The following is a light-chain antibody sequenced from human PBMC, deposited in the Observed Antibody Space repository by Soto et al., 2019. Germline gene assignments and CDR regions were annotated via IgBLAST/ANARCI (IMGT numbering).Light chain of an antibody. CDR1: SSDVGSYNL. J-gene: IGLJ1*01. CDR2: EVS. CDR3: CSYAGSSTYV. Sequence: QSALTQPASVSGSPGQSITISCTGTSSDVGSYNLVSWYQQHPGKAPKVMIYEVSKRPSGVPNRFSGSKSGYTASLTISGLQAEDEADYYCCSYAGSSTYVFRTGTKLTVL. V-gene: IGLV2-23*02.